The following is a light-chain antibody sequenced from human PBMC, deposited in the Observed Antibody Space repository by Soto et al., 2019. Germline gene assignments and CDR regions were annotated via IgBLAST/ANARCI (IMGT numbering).Light chain of an antibody. Sequence: DIQMTQSPSSLSASVGDRVTITCRANQSITYYLNWYQQKPGKAPKLLIYAASSLQSGLPSRFSGSGSGTDFTLTISSLQPEDFATYYCQQSYSTLLYTFGQGTKLEIK. V-gene: IGKV1-39*01. CDR2: AAS. J-gene: IGKJ2*01. CDR1: QSITYY. CDR3: QQSYSTLLYT.